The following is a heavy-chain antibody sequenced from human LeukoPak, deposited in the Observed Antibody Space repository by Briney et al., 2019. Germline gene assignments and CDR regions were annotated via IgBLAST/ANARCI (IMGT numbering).Heavy chain of an antibody. D-gene: IGHD4-23*01. J-gene: IGHJ4*02. CDR2: IYYSGST. Sequence: PSETLSLTCTVSGGSISSYYCSWIRQPPGKGLEWIGYIYYSGSTNYNPSLKSRVTISVDTSKNQFSLKLSSVTAADTAVYYCARDRRWAFDYWGQGTLVTVSS. CDR3: ARDRRWAFDY. CDR1: GGSISSYY. V-gene: IGHV4-59*01.